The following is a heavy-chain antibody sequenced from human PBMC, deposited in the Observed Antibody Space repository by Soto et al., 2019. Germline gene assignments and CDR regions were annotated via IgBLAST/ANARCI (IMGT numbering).Heavy chain of an antibody. D-gene: IGHD3-3*01. CDR3: ARPITSFASAA. CDR2: ISSSSTTI. CDR1: GFTFNTFS. J-gene: IGHJ6*02. Sequence: VQLVESGGGLVQPGGSLRLSCTASGFTFNTFSMIWVRQAPGKGLECVSYISSSSTTIYYADSVKGRFTISRDNAKNPLYLQMNSLRDEDTALYYCARPITSFASAAWVQGNTVTVSS. V-gene: IGHV3-48*02.